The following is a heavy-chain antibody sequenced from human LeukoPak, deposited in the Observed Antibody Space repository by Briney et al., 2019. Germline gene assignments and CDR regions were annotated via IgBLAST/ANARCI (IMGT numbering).Heavy chain of an antibody. D-gene: IGHD2-2*02. CDR2: ISWDGGST. Sequence: GGSLRLSCAASGFTFDDYTMHWVRQAPGKGLEWVSLISWDGGSTYYADSVKGRFTISRDNSKNSLYLQMNSLRTEDTALYYCARDVGDCSSTSCHTYYFDCWGQGTLVTVSS. J-gene: IGHJ4*02. CDR3: ARDVGDCSSTSCHTYYFDC. CDR1: GFTFDDYT. V-gene: IGHV3-43*01.